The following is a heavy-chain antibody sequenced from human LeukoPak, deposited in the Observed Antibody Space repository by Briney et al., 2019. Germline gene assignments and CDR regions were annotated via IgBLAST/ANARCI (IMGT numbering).Heavy chain of an antibody. J-gene: IGHJ4*02. CDR1: GITVSSTY. CDR2: IYSSGST. Sequence: PGGSLRLSCAASGITVSSTYMSWVRQAPGKGLEWVSVIYSSGSTYYADSAKGRFTISRDNSKNTLYLQMNSLRAEDTAVYYCARYNFFGGTPFDCWGQGTLVTVS. CDR3: ARYNFFGGTPFDC. D-gene: IGHD5-24*01. V-gene: IGHV3-66*01.